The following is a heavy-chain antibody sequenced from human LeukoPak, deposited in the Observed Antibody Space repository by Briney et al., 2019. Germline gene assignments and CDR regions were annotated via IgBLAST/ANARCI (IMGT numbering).Heavy chain of an antibody. CDR1: GGSISSHY. D-gene: IGHD3-3*01. Sequence: SETLSLTCAVSGGSISSHYWSWIRQPPGKGLEWIGYIYYSGSTNYNPSLKSRVTISVDTSKNQFSLKLSSVTAADTAVYYCARGPYYDFWSGYFVYWGQGTLVTVSS. CDR3: ARGPYYDFWSGYFVY. CDR2: IYYSGST. J-gene: IGHJ4*02. V-gene: IGHV4-59*11.